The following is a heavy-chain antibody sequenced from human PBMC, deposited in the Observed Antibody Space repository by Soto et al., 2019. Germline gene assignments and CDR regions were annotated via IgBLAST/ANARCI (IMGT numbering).Heavy chain of an antibody. CDR1: GCSFSTYW. CDR3: AVRYADY. V-gene: IGHV3-7*01. J-gene: IGHJ4*02. D-gene: IGHD2-2*01. Sequence: EVQLVESGGGLVQPGWSLRLSCGASGCSFSTYWMTWVRQAPGKGLEWVANIKPDGSQKYYVDSVKGRFTISRDNAKRSVYLQMDSLRVEDTALYFCAVRYADYWGQGALVTVSS. CDR2: IKPDGSQK.